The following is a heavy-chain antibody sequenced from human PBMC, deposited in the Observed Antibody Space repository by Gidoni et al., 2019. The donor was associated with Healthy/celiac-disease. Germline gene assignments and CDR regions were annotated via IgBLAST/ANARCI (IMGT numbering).Heavy chain of an antibody. J-gene: IGHJ4*02. D-gene: IGHD5-12*01. CDR3: ARVGRGVATINLGSDLYYFDY. V-gene: IGHV3-21*01. CDR1: GFTFSSYS. CDR2: ISSSSSYI. Sequence: EVQLVESGGGLVKPGGSLRLSCAASGFTFSSYSMNWVRQAPGKGLEWVSSISSSSSYIYYADSVKGRFTISRDNAKNSLYLQMNSLRAEDTAVYYCARVGRGVATINLGSDLYYFDYWGQGTLVTVSS.